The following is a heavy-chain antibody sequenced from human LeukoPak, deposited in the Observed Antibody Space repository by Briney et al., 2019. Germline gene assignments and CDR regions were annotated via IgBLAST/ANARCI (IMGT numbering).Heavy chain of an antibody. CDR2: ISGSGGST. V-gene: IGHV3-23*01. J-gene: IGHJ3*02. Sequence: GGSLRLSCAASGFTFSSYAMSWVRQAPGKGLEWVSAISGSGGSTYYADSVKGRFTISRDNSKNTLYLQMNSLRAEDTAVYYCANPQGYNWNLQSPDDAFDIWGQGTMVTVSS. D-gene: IGHD1-20*01. CDR1: GFTFSSYA. CDR3: ANPQGYNWNLQSPDDAFDI.